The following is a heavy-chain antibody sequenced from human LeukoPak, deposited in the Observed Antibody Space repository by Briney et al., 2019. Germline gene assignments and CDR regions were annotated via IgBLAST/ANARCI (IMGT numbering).Heavy chain of an antibody. J-gene: IGHJ4*02. Sequence: ASVKVSCKASGYTFTGYYMHWVRQAPGQGLEWMGWINPNSGGTNYAQKFQGWVTMTRDTSISTACMELSRLRSDDTAVYYCARGYDYVWGSSEFDYWGQGTLVTVSS. D-gene: IGHD3-16*01. CDR2: INPNSGGT. CDR3: ARGYDYVWGSSEFDY. V-gene: IGHV1-2*04. CDR1: GYTFTGYY.